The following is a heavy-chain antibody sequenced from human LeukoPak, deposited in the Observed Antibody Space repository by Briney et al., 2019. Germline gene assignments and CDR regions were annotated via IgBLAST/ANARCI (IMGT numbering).Heavy chain of an antibody. J-gene: IGHJ4*02. CDR3: AKRGDYDFWSGYYWADY. V-gene: IGHV3-23*01. D-gene: IGHD3-3*01. CDR2: ISGSGGST. CDR1: GFTFSSYA. Sequence: PGGSLRLSCAASGFTFSSYAMSWVRQAPGKGLEWVSAISGSGGSTYYADSVKGRFTISRDNSKNTLYLQMNSLRAEDTAVYYCAKRGDYDFWSGYYWADYWGQGTLVTVSS.